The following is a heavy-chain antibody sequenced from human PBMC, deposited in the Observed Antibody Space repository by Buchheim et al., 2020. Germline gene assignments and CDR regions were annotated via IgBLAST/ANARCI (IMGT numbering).Heavy chain of an antibody. D-gene: IGHD2-15*01. CDR2: ISSSSSNT. V-gene: IGHV3-11*05. CDR1: GFTFSDYY. Sequence: QVQLVESGGGLVKPGGSLRLSCAASGFTFSDYYMSWIRQAPGKGLEWVSYISSSSSNTNYADSVKGRFTISRDNAKNSLYLQMISQRAEDTAVYYCARDKVVAATRVVSGWFDPWGQGTL. J-gene: IGHJ5*02. CDR3: ARDKVVAATRVVSGWFDP.